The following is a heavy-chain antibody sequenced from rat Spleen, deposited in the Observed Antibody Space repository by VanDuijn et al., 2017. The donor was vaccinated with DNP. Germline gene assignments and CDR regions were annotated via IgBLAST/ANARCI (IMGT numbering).Heavy chain of an antibody. J-gene: IGHJ2*01. D-gene: IGHD2-5*01. CDR3: TIVGYSLFDF. V-gene: IGHV5-20*01. CDR1: GFTFSDYY. CDR2: ISFDGGTT. Sequence: EVQLVESGGGLVQPGKSLMLSCSASGFTFSDYYMAWVRQAPTKGLEWVASISFDGGTTHCRDSVKGRITVSRDNVRSSLYLRMDSLRSEDTATYYCTIVGYSLFDFWGQGVMVTVSS.